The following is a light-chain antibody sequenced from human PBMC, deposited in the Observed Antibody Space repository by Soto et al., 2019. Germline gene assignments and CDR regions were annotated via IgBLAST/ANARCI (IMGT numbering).Light chain of an antibody. CDR1: SSDVGGYNY. J-gene: IGLJ1*01. CDR2: EVS. CDR3: SSYATGSTAYV. V-gene: IGLV2-14*01. Sequence: QSALTQPRSASGSPGQSVTISCTGTSSDVGGYNYVSWYQQHPGKAPKLMISEVSNRPSGVSNRFSGSKSGNTASLTISGLQAEDEADYYCSSYATGSTAYVFGVGTKVTVL.